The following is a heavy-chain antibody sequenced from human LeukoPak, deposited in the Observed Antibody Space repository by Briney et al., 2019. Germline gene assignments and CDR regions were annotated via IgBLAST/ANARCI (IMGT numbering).Heavy chain of an antibody. J-gene: IGHJ3*02. CDR1: GFSLSTSGMC. D-gene: IGHD3-22*01. CDR2: IDWDDDK. V-gene: IGHV2-70*11. CDR3: ARTLVHRSGYLGDAFDI. Sequence: SGPALVKPTQTLTLTCTFSGFSLSTSGMCVSWIRQPPGKALEWLARIDWDDDKHYSTSLKTRLTISKDTSKNQVVLTMTNMDPVDTATYYCARTLVHRSGYLGDAFDIWGQGTMVTVSS.